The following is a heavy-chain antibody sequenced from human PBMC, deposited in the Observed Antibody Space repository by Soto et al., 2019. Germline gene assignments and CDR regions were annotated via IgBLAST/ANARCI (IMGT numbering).Heavy chain of an antibody. J-gene: IGHJ6*03. Sequence: SETLSLTCAVYGGSFSGYYWSWIRQPPGKGLEWIGEINHSESTNYNPSLKSRVTISVDTSKNQLSLKLSSVTAADTAVYYFARGGCSVCSCYSRFGYYYYYYMDVWGKGTTVTVSS. D-gene: IGHD2-15*01. V-gene: IGHV4-34*01. CDR3: ARGGCSVCSCYSRFGYYYYYYMDV. CDR1: GGSFSGYY. CDR2: INHSEST.